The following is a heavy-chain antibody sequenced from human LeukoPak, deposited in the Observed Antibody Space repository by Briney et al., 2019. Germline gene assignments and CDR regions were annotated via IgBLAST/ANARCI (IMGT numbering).Heavy chain of an antibody. CDR3: ARDPRSCSGGSCYSGYDWYFDL. V-gene: IGHV1-69*06. CDR1: GGTFSSYA. J-gene: IGHJ2*01. D-gene: IGHD2-15*01. Sequence: RASVKVSCKASGGTFSSYAVSWVRQAPGQGLEWMGGIIPIFGTANYAQKFQGRVTITADKSTSTAYMELSSLRSEDTAVYYCARDPRSCSGGSCYSGYDWYFDLWGRGTLVTVSS. CDR2: IIPIFGTA.